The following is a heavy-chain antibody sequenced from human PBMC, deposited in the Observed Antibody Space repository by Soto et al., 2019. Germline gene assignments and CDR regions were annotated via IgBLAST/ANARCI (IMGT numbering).Heavy chain of an antibody. V-gene: IGHV1-2*02. J-gene: IGHJ4*02. CDR3: ARRGFSGFDLYYFDF. D-gene: IGHD5-12*01. CDR2: INPNSGST. CDR1: GSTFTGYY. Sequence: ASVKVSGKASGSTFTGYYIHWGRQAPGQGLEWLGWINPNSGSTNYAQKFQGRVSMTRDTSITTASMELSRLRSDDTAVYFCARRGFSGFDLYYFDFWGQGAPVTVSS.